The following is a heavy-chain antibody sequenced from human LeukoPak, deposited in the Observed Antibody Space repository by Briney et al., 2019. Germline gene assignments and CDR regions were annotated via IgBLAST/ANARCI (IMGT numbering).Heavy chain of an antibody. V-gene: IGHV1-46*01. CDR1: GYAFTNYH. Sequence: ASVKVSCKAFGYAFTNYHMHWVRQAPGQGLEWLGIINLSGGSTHYPQKFQDRVTMTRDTSTSTVYMELSSLRSEDTAVYYCARDLDYGEKSEDYWGQGTLVTVSS. CDR2: INLSGGST. D-gene: IGHD4/OR15-4a*01. CDR3: ARDLDYGEKSEDY. J-gene: IGHJ4*02.